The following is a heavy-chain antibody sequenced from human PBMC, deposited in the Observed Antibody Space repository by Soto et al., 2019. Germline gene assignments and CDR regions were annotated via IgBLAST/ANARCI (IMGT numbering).Heavy chain of an antibody. Sequence: QVQLVQSGAEVKKPGSSVKVSCKASGGTFSSYAISWVRQAPGQGLEWMGGIIPIFGTANYAQKCQGRVTITADESTSTAYMALSSLRSADTGVYYCARVKYSSPRNWYFDLWGRGTLVTVS. J-gene: IGHJ2*01. D-gene: IGHD6-6*01. V-gene: IGHV1-69*12. CDR1: GGTFSSYA. CDR3: ARVKYSSPRNWYFDL. CDR2: IIPIFGTA.